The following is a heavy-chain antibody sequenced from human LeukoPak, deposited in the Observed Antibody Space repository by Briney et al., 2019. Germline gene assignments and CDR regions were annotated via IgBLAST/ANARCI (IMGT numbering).Heavy chain of an antibody. CDR1: GGTFSSYA. J-gene: IGHJ2*01. V-gene: IGHV1-69*13. CDR3: AGDTKIYGDYVGWYFDL. CDR2: IIPIFGTA. D-gene: IGHD4-17*01. Sequence: ASVRVSCKASGGTFSSYAISWVRQAPGQGLEWMGGIIPIFGTANYAQKFQGRVTITADESTSTAYMELSSLRSEDTAVYYCAGDTKIYGDYVGWYFDLWGRGTLVTVSS.